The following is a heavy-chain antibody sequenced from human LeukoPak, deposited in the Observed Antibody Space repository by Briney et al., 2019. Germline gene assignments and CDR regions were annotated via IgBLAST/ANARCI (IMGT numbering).Heavy chain of an antibody. CDR1: GYPFSGFR. CDR2: ISPYNGEA. CDR3: ARVGGGNYYYFDS. J-gene: IGHJ4*02. Sequence: ASVKDSCKASGYPFSGFRISRVRQAPGQGLEWMGWISPYNGEASYSQVVQDRVTMTTDISTGTADMELRGLKSDDTAVYYCARVGGGNYYYFDSWGQGTLVSVSS. D-gene: IGHD5-24*01. V-gene: IGHV1-18*01.